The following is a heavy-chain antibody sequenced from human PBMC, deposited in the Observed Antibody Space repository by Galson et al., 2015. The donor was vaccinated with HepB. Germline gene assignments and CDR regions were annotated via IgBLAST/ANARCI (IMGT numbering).Heavy chain of an antibody. CDR1: GFTFSSYG. D-gene: IGHD3-10*02. CDR3: AKCPVPGGISPNWFDP. J-gene: IGHJ5*02. Sequence: LRLSCAASGFTFSSYGMHWVRQAPGKGLEWVAFIRYDGSNKYYADSVKGRFTISRDNSKNTLYLQMNSLRAEDTAVYYCAKCPVPGGISPNWFDPWGQGTLVTVSS. V-gene: IGHV3-30*02. CDR2: IRYDGSNK.